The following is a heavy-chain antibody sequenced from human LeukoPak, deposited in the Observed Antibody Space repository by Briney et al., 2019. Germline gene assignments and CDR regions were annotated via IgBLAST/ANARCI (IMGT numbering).Heavy chain of an antibody. D-gene: IGHD5-18*01. V-gene: IGHV3-30*18. CDR1: GFTFSNYG. CDR3: AKGRSLGYSYGLLDY. J-gene: IGHJ4*02. Sequence: GRSLRLSCAASGFTFSNYGMHWVRQAPGKGLEWVAVMSYDGSNKHYADSVKGRFTISRDNSKNTLYLQMNSLRAEDTAIYYCAKGRSLGYSYGLLDYWGQGTLVTVSS. CDR2: MSYDGSNK.